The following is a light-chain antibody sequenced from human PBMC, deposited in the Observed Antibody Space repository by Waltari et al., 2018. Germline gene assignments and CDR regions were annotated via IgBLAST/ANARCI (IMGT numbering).Light chain of an antibody. Sequence: DIQLTQSPSSLSASVGDTVTITCRASQNISNFLNWYQQKPGKAPNLLIYAASNLQSGVPSRFSGSGSGTDFALTISSLQPEDFATYYCQQRYSALTWTFGQGTKVQI. V-gene: IGKV1-39*01. CDR2: AAS. CDR1: QNISNF. J-gene: IGKJ1*01. CDR3: QQRYSALTWT.